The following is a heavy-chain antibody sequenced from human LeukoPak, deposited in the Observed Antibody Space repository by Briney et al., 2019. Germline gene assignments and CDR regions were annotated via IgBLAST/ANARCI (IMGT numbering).Heavy chain of an antibody. CDR2: IIPIFGTP. Sequence: ASVKVSCKSSGGTFRSDEISWVRQAPGQGLESMGGIIPIFGTPNYAQKFQGRVTITADESTSTVYMELSSLQSEDTAVHFCAGRDGYKFYFDSWGRGTLVTVSS. CDR3: AGRDGYKFYFDS. D-gene: IGHD5-24*01. CDR1: GGTFRSDE. J-gene: IGHJ4*02. V-gene: IGHV1-69*13.